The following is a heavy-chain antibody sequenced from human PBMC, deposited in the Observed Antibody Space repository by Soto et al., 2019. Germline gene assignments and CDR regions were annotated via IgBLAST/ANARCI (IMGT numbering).Heavy chain of an antibody. Sequence: GGSLRLSCAASGFTFSSYAMHWVRQAPGKGLEWVAVISYDGSNKYYADSVKGRFTISRDNSKNTLYLQMNSLRAEDTAVYYCAREKFGEKGYSYGYPYYYGMDVWGQGTTVTVSS. CDR3: AREKFGEKGYSYGYPYYYGMDV. CDR2: ISYDGSNK. D-gene: IGHD5-18*01. J-gene: IGHJ6*02. V-gene: IGHV3-30-3*01. CDR1: GFTFSSYA.